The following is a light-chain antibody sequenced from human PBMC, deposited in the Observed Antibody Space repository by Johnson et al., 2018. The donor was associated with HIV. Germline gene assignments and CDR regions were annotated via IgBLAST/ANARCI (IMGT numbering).Light chain of an antibody. CDR1: SSNIGNNY. J-gene: IGLJ1*01. Sequence: QSVLTQPPSVSAAPGQKVTISCSGSSSNIGNNYVSWYQQLPGTAPKLLIYENNKRPSGIPDRFSGSKSGTSATLCITGLQTGDEADYYCGTWGSSLSAGGVFGTGTKVTVL. CDR2: ENN. V-gene: IGLV1-51*01. CDR3: GTWGSSLSAGGV.